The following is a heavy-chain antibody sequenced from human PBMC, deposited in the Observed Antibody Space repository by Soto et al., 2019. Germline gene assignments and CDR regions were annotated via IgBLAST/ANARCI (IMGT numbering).Heavy chain of an antibody. CDR3: AREYEAFDY. CDR1: GFTFSSYA. J-gene: IGHJ4*02. V-gene: IGHV3-30-3*01. Sequence: ESGGGVVQPGRSLRLSCAASGFTFSSYAMHWVRQAPGKGLEWVAVISYDGSNKYYADSVKGRFTISRDNSKNTLYLQMNSLRAEDTAVYYCAREYEAFDYWGQGTLVTVSS. D-gene: IGHD2-8*01. CDR2: ISYDGSNK.